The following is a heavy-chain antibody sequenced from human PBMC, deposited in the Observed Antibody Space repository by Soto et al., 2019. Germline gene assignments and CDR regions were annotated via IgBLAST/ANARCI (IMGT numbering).Heavy chain of an antibody. J-gene: IGHJ4*02. D-gene: IGHD6-19*01. CDR3: AKDLKGRWLTQFDY. Sequence: EVQLLESGGGLVQPGGSLRLSCEASGFTFSSYTMSWVRQAPGKGLEWVSAISGTGGSTYYADSVKGRFTISRDNSKNTLYLQMNSLRAEDTAVYYCAKDLKGRWLTQFDYWGQGTLVTVSS. CDR1: GFTFSSYT. CDR2: ISGTGGST. V-gene: IGHV3-23*01.